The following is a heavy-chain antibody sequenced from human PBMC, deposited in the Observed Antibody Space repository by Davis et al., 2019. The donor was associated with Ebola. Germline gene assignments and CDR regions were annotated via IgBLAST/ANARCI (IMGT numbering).Heavy chain of an antibody. CDR3: ARDKHVYYDFWSGYGIHDAFDI. V-gene: IGHV3-33*01. Sequence: GESLKISCAASGFNFRSYGMHWVRQAPDKGLEWVAVIWYDGSRKYYGDSVKGRFTISRDNAKNSLYLQMNSLRAEDTAVYYCARDKHVYYDFWSGYGIHDAFDIWGQGTMVTVSS. CDR2: IWYDGSRK. CDR1: GFNFRSYG. D-gene: IGHD3-3*01. J-gene: IGHJ3*02.